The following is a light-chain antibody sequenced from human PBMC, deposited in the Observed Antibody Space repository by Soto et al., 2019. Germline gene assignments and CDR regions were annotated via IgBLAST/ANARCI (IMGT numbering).Light chain of an antibody. CDR3: QQYNDWPFT. CDR1: QSVSSN. Sequence: EIVMTKSPATLSVSPGERATLSCRASQSVSSNLAWYQQKPGQAPRLLIYGASARATAIPARFSGSGSGTEFTLTISSLQSEDFAVYYCQQYNDWPFTFGPGTKVDIK. V-gene: IGKV3-15*01. J-gene: IGKJ3*01. CDR2: GAS.